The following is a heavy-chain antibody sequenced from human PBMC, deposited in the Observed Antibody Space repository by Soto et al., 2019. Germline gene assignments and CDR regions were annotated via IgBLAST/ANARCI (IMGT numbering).Heavy chain of an antibody. CDR3: ARNYYDSSGYYYNWFDP. V-gene: IGHV4-59*01. D-gene: IGHD3-22*01. J-gene: IGHJ5*02. Sequence: SVTLSRTGTACGGANGRYHWSGLRQPPGKGLEWIGYIYYSGSTNYNPSLKSRVTISVDTSKNQFSLKLSSVTAADTAVYYCARNYYDSSGYYYNWFDPWGQGTLVTVS. CDR1: GGANGRYH. CDR2: IYYSGST.